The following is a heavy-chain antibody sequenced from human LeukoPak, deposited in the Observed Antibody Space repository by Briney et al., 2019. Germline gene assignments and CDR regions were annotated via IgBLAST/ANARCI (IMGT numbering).Heavy chain of an antibody. CDR2: ISGSGGST. CDR1: GFTFTSYA. CDR3: AKVAVAGTMLVEGAFDY. D-gene: IGHD6-19*01. J-gene: IGHJ4*02. V-gene: IGHV3-23*01. Sequence: GGSLRLSCAASGFTFTSYAMRWVRQAPGQGLEWVSAISGSGGSTYYADSVKGRFTISRDNSNNTPYLQMNSLRSEDTAGYYWAKVAVAGTMLVEGAFDYWGQGTLGTVSS.